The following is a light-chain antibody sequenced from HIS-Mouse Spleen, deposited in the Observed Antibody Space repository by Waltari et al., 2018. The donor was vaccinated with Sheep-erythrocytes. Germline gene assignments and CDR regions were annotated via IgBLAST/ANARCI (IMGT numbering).Light chain of an antibody. J-gene: IGLJ3*02. V-gene: IGLV2-23*01. CDR1: SSDVGSYNL. Sequence: QSALTQPASVSGSPGQSITISCTGTSSDVGSYNLVSWYQQHPGKAPKLMIYEGSKRPSGVSNRCAGSKPGNTASLTISGLQAEDEADYYCCSYAGSSTRWVFGGGTKLTVL. CDR3: CSYAGSSTRWV. CDR2: EGS.